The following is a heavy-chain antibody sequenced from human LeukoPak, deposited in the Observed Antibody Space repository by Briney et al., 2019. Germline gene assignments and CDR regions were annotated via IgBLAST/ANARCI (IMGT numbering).Heavy chain of an antibody. D-gene: IGHD5-24*01. CDR2: IKEDGGEK. V-gene: IGHV3-7*05. Sequence: GGSLRLSCAASGFTFNRYWMSWVRQAPGKGLEWVANIKEDGGEKYYIDSVKGRFTISRDNAKNSLYLQMNSLRADDTAVYFCARLPLTERRHFEYWGQGTLVTVSS. J-gene: IGHJ4*02. CDR3: ARLPLTERRHFEY. CDR1: GFTFNRYW.